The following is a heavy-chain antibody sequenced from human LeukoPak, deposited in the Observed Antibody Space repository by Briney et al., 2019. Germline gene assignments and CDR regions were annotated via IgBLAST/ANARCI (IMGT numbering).Heavy chain of an antibody. CDR3: ALWRGYGGYLDY. CDR1: GASIRTSY. CDR2: IHNRGTS. V-gene: IGHV4-59*01. J-gene: IGHJ4*02. Sequence: SDTLSLTCTVSGASIRTSYWSWIRQPPGKGLEWLGSIHNRGTSNYKSSLKGRLTISGDTSKNQFSLKLNSVTAADTAVYYCALWRGYGGYLDYSGQGSLVTVSS. D-gene: IGHD4-23*01.